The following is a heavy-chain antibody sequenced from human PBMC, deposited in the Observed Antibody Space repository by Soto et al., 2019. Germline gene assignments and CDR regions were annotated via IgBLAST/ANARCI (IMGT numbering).Heavy chain of an antibody. V-gene: IGHV4-34*01. Sequence: QVQLQQWGAGLLKPSETLSLTCAVYGGSFSGYYWSWIRQPPGKGLESIGEINHSGSTNYNPSLKSRVTISVDTSKNQFSLKLSSVTAADTAVYYCARGTPNYYYGMDVWGQGTTVTVSS. CDR3: ARGTPNYYYGMDV. J-gene: IGHJ6*02. CDR1: GGSFSGYY. CDR2: INHSGST.